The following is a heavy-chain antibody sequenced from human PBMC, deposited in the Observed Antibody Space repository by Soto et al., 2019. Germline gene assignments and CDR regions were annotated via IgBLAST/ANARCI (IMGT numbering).Heavy chain of an antibody. Sequence: GGSLRLSCAASGVTFSSNYMSWVRQAPGKGLEWVSVIYSGGSTYYADSVKGRFTISRDNSKNTLYLQMNSLRAEDTAVYYCAKGKISTTTYTSFHSWGQGTLVTVSS. D-gene: IGHD1-26*01. CDR2: IYSGGST. V-gene: IGHV3-53*01. J-gene: IGHJ5*01. CDR1: GVTFSSNY. CDR3: AKGKISTTTYTSFHS.